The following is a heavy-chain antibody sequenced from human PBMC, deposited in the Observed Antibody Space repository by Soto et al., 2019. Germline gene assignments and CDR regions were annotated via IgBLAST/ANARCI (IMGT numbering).Heavy chain of an antibody. Sequence: GGSLRLSCAASGFTFSSYGMHWVRQAPGKGLEWVAVIWYDGSNKYYADSVKGRFTISRDNSKNTLYLQMNSLRAEDTAVYYCAREGEDIVVVPAAIFGLGYYYMDVWGKGTTVTVSS. D-gene: IGHD2-2*01. CDR3: AREGEDIVVVPAAIFGLGYYYMDV. V-gene: IGHV3-33*01. CDR2: IWYDGSNK. J-gene: IGHJ6*03. CDR1: GFTFSSYG.